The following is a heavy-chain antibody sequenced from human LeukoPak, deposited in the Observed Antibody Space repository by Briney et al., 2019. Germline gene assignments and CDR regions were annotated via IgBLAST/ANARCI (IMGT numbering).Heavy chain of an antibody. J-gene: IGHJ4*02. CDR2: ITGSGGST. CDR3: VRDQRGGSSGYYDS. CDR1: GFTFSTYF. Sequence: QAGGSLRLSCSASGFTFSTYFMHWVRQAPGKGLECVSAITGSGGSTYCADSVKGRFTISRDNSKNTLYLQMSSLRAEDTAVYYCVRDQRGGSSGYYDSWGQGTLVTVSS. D-gene: IGHD3-22*01. V-gene: IGHV3-64D*06.